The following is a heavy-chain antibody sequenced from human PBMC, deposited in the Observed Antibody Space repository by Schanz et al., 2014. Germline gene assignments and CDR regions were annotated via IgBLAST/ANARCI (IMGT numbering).Heavy chain of an antibody. D-gene: IGHD3-10*01. Sequence: VQLVDSGGGLVKPGGSLRLSCTASGFPFSDYFMAWIRQPPGRGLEWVSYIGNGGVTIYYADSVKGRFTISRDNSKNTVHLQMNSLRAEDTAVYYCAKQHIVRGVIYLNWFDSWGQGTLVTVSS. CDR2: IGNGGVTI. J-gene: IGHJ5*01. CDR1: GFPFSDYF. V-gene: IGHV3-11*04. CDR3: AKQHIVRGVIYLNWFDS.